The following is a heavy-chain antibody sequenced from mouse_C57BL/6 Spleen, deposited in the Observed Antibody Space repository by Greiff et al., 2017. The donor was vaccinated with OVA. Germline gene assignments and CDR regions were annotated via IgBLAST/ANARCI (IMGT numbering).Heavy chain of an antibody. Sequence: DVQLQESGPELVKPGASVKIPCKASGYTFTDYYMDWVKQSHGKSLEWIGDINPNNGGTIYNQKFKGKATLTVDKSSSTAYMELRSLTSEDTAVYYCARGKGLRAWFAYWGQGTLVTVSA. CDR2: INPNNGGT. CDR3: ARGKGLRAWFAY. V-gene: IGHV1-18*01. D-gene: IGHD2-4*01. J-gene: IGHJ3*01. CDR1: GYTFTDYY.